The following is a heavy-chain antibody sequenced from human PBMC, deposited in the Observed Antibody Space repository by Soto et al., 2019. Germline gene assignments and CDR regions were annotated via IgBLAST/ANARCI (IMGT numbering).Heavy chain of an antibody. CDR2: TYYRSKWYN. D-gene: IGHD1-26*01. Sequence: SETLSLTCAISGDSVSSNSAAWNWIRQSPSRGLEWLGRTYYRSKWYNDYAVSGKSRITINPDTSKNQFSLQLSSVTDEDAAVYCCAGDSGWELPHNAFDYWGQGTLVTVSS. V-gene: IGHV6-1*01. J-gene: IGHJ4*02. CDR1: GDSVSSNSAA. CDR3: AGDSGWELPHNAFDY.